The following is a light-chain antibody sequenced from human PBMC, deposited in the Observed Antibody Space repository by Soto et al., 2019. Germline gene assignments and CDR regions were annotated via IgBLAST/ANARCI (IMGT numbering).Light chain of an antibody. CDR2: GAS. V-gene: IGKV3-15*01. CDR1: QSVSSN. J-gene: IGKJ4*01. CDR3: QQYYTWPVT. Sequence: ERVLTQSPATLSVSPGERSTLSCMASQSVSSNLAWYQQKPGKAPSLLMYGASTGATGIPARFSGSGSGTDFTLTINSLQSEDSEVYYCQQYYTWPVTFGGGTKVDI.